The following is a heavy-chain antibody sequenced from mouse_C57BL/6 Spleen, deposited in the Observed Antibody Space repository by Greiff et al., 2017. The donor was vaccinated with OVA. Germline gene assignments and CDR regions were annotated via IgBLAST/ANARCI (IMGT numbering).Heavy chain of an antibody. V-gene: IGHV1-61*01. CDR3: ARRTGTEAMDY. J-gene: IGHJ4*01. Sequence: QVQLQQPGAELVRPGSSVKLSCKASGYTFTSYWMDWVKQRPGQGLEWIGNIYPSDSETHYNQKFKDKATLTVDKSSSTAYMQLSSLTSEDSAVDYCARRTGTEAMDYWGQGTSVTVSS. CDR1: GYTFTSYW. D-gene: IGHD4-1*01. CDR2: IYPSDSET.